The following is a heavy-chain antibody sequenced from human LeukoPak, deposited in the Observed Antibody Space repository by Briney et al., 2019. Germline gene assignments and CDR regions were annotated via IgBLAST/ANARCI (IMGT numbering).Heavy chain of an antibody. Sequence: PSGTLSLTCAVYGGSFSGYYWSWIRQPPGKGLEWIGEINHSGSTNYNPSLKSRVTISVDTSKNQFSLKLSSVTAADTAVYYCASGIAARLRLGYWGQGTLVTVSS. J-gene: IGHJ4*02. CDR2: INHSGST. V-gene: IGHV4-34*01. CDR1: GGSFSGYY. D-gene: IGHD6-6*01. CDR3: ASGIAARLRLGY.